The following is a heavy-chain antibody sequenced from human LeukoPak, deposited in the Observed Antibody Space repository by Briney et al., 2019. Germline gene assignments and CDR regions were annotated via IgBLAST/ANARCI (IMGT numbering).Heavy chain of an antibody. CDR3: ARDLTTVTTLYGMDV. CDR1: GFTFNNFA. CDR2: LTDSGGGA. D-gene: IGHD4-17*01. J-gene: IGHJ6*02. V-gene: IGHV3-23*01. Sequence: GGSLRLSCAASGFTFNNFATSWVRQTPGKGLEWVSTLTDSGGGAYYTDSVKGRFTISRDNSKNTLYLQMNSLRAEDTAVYYCARDLTTVTTLYGMDVWGQGTTVTVSS.